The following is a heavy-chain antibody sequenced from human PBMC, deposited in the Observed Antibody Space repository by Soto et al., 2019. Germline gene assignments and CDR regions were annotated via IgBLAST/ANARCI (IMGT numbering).Heavy chain of an antibody. CDR3: AIGTAGPYYSDS. CDR1: GDSINSGAHY. J-gene: IGHJ4*02. V-gene: IGHV4-31*03. Sequence: QVQLQESGPGLVKPSQTLSLTCNVSGDSINSGAHYWTWIRQHPGKGLEWIGYIYYSGSTYYNPSLKSRVTISVDASRIQFSLQLNSVTAADTAVYYCAIGTAGPYYSDSWGQGTLVTVSS. D-gene: IGHD2-21*02. CDR2: IYYSGST.